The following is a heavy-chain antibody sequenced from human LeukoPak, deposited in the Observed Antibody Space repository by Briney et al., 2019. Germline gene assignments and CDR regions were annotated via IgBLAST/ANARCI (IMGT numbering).Heavy chain of an antibody. CDR3: ARGYYYDSSSNNWFDP. CDR1: GYTFTSYG. D-gene: IGHD3-22*01. Sequence: ASVKVSCKASGYTFTSYGISWVRQAPGQGLEWMGWISAYNGNTNYAQKLQGRVTMTTDTSTSTAYMELRSLRSDDTAVYYRARGYYYDSSSNNWFDPWGQGTLVTVSS. J-gene: IGHJ5*02. CDR2: ISAYNGNT. V-gene: IGHV1-18*01.